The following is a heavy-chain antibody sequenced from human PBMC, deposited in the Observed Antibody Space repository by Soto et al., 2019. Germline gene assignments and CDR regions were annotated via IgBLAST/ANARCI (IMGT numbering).Heavy chain of an antibody. CDR1: GGSISSSSYY. CDR3: ARGWVVTPRWFDP. V-gene: IGHV4-39*07. CDR2: INHSGST. D-gene: IGHD2-21*02. Sequence: PSETLSLTCTVSGGSISSSSYYWGWIRQPPGKGLEWIGEINHSGSTNYNPSLKSRVTISVDTSKNQFSLKLSSVTAADTAVYYCARGWVVTPRWFDPWGQGTLVTVSS. J-gene: IGHJ5*02.